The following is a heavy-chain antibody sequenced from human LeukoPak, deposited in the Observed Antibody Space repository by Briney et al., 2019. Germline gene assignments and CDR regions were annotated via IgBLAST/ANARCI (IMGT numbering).Heavy chain of an antibody. CDR3: ARGQDSSGYYYDY. CDR2: INPNSGGT. Sequence: GASVKVSCKASGYTFTGYYMHWVRQAPGQGLEWMGWINPNSGGTNYAQKFQGRVTMTRDTSISTAYMELSSLRSEDTAVYYCARGQDSSGYYYDYWGQGTLVTVSS. V-gene: IGHV1-2*02. CDR1: GYTFTGYY. J-gene: IGHJ4*02. D-gene: IGHD3-22*01.